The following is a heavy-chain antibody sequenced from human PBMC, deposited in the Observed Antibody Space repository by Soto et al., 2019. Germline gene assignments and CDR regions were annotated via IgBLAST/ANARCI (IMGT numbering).Heavy chain of an antibody. D-gene: IGHD1-7*01. J-gene: IGHJ6*02. CDR3: ARLGQTGTTVGFYYYYGMDV. Sequence: GGSLRLSCAASGFTFSSHGMSWVRQAPGKGLEWVSYISSRSSTIYYADSVKGRFTISRDYAKNSLYLQMNSLRDEDTAVYFCARLGQTGTTVGFYYYYGMDVWGQGTTVTVSS. CDR1: GFTFSSHG. V-gene: IGHV3-48*02. CDR2: ISSRSSTI.